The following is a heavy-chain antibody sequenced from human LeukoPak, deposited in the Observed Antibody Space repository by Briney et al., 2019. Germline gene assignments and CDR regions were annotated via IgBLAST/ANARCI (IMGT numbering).Heavy chain of an antibody. CDR3: ATAILTGSRSNWFDP. Sequence: GGSLRLSCAASGFTFSSYSMNWVRQAPGKGLEWVSSISSSSSYIYYADSVKGRFTISRDNAKNSLYLQMNSLRAEDTAVYYCATAILTGSRSNWFDPWGQGTLVTVSS. CDR2: ISSSSSYI. J-gene: IGHJ5*02. V-gene: IGHV3-21*04. D-gene: IGHD3-9*01. CDR1: GFTFSSYS.